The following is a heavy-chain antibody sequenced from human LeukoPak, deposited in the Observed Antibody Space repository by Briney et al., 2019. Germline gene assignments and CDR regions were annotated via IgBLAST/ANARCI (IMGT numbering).Heavy chain of an antibody. Sequence: SETLSLTCTVSGGSISSGGYYWSWIRQHPGKGLEWIGYIYYSGSTYYNPSLKSRVTISVDTSKNQFSLKLSSVTAADTAVYYCARGDRGYDAFDIWGQGTMVTVSS. J-gene: IGHJ3*02. V-gene: IGHV4-31*03. CDR2: IYYSGST. D-gene: IGHD5-12*01. CDR1: GGSISSGGYY. CDR3: ARGDRGYDAFDI.